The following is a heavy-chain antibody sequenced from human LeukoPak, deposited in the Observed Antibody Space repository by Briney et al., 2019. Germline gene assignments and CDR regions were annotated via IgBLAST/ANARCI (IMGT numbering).Heavy chain of an antibody. CDR1: GFTFSSYE. J-gene: IGHJ6*02. CDR3: AREVRANDYYYGMDV. D-gene: IGHD1-1*01. Sequence: GGSLRLSCAASGFTFSSYEMNWVRQAPGKGLEWVSYISSSGRTKYYADPVKGRFTISRDNAKNSLYLQMNSLRAEDTAVYYCAREVRANDYYYGMDVWGQGTTVTVSS. CDR2: ISSSGRTK. V-gene: IGHV3-48*03.